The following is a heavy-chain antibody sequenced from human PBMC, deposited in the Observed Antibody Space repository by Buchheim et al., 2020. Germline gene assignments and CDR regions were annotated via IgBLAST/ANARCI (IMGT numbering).Heavy chain of an antibody. J-gene: IGHJ4*02. CDR3: AKRGSGYYFDY. CDR1: GFTFSSSG. CDR2: ITGSGVTP. Sequence: EVQLLESGGGLVQPGGSLRLSCAASGFTFSSSGMSWVRQAPGKGLEWVSSITGSGVTPFYADSVKGRFTIPRDNSKNTLYLQMNSLRAEDTAVYYCAKRGSGYYFDYWGQGTL. D-gene: IGHD3-22*01. V-gene: IGHV3-23*01.